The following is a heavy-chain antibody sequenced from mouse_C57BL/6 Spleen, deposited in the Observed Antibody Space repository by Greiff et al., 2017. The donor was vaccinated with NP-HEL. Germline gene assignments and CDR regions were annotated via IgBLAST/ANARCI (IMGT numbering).Heavy chain of an antibody. D-gene: IGHD1-1*01. V-gene: IGHV5-6*02. CDR3: ARRAVGSSYYFDY. Sequence: EVMLVESGGDLVKPGGSLKLSCAASGFTFSSYGMSWVRQTPDKRLEWVATISSGGSYTYYPDSVKGRFTISRDNAKNTLYLQMSSLKSEDTAMYYCARRAVGSSYYFDYWGQGTTLTVSS. J-gene: IGHJ2*01. CDR1: GFTFSSYG. CDR2: ISSGGSYT.